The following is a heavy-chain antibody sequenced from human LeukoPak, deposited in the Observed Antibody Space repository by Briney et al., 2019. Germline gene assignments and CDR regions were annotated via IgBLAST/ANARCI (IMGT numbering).Heavy chain of an antibody. V-gene: IGHV3-66*01. CDR3: AREEVDYGDYPLDY. CDR1: GFTVSSNY. Sequence: GGSLRLSCAASGFTVSSNYMSWVRQAPGKGLEWVSVIYSGGSTYYADSVKGRFTISRDNAKNSLYLQMNSLRAEDTAVYYCAREEVDYGDYPLDYWGQGTLVTVSS. J-gene: IGHJ4*02. CDR2: IYSGGST. D-gene: IGHD4-17*01.